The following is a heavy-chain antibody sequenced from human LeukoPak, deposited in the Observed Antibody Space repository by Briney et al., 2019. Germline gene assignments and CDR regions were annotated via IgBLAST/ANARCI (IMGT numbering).Heavy chain of an antibody. CDR2: INPNSGGT. Sequence: ASVKVSCKASGYTFTGYYMHWVRQAPGQGLEWMGWINPNSGGTNYAQKFQGRVTMTRDTSISTAYMELSRLRSDDTAVYYCARDWEYCSSTSCSTDYWGQGTLVTVSS. J-gene: IGHJ4*02. CDR1: GYTFTGYY. V-gene: IGHV1-2*02. D-gene: IGHD2-2*01. CDR3: ARDWEYCSSTSCSTDY.